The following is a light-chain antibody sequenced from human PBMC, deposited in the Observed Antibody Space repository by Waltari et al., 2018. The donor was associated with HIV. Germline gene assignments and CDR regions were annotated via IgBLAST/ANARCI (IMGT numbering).Light chain of an antibody. CDR1: QSVSSN. J-gene: IGKJ3*01. V-gene: IGKV3-15*01. Sequence: EIVMTQSPATLSLSPGERATLSCRASQSVSSNLAWYQQKPGQAPRLLIYGASTRAAGVPARFSGSGSGTEFTLTISSLQSEDFAVYYCQQYNNWHTFGPGTKVDIK. CDR2: GAS. CDR3: QQYNNWHT.